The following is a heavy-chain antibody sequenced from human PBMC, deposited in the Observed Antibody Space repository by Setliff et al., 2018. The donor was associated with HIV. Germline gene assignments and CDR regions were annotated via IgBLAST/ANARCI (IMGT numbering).Heavy chain of an antibody. Sequence: PSETLSLTCTVSGQFISDGYYWGWIRQPPGKGLEWIGSVYHSGKTYYNPSLKSRVTMSADTSKNQISLMLRSMTAADTAVCYCAKHDFGEGSCFDPWGQGSLVTVSS. J-gene: IGHJ5*02. CDR3: AKHDFGEGSCFDP. V-gene: IGHV4-38-2*02. CDR1: GQFISDGYY. CDR2: VYHSGKT. D-gene: IGHD3-16*01.